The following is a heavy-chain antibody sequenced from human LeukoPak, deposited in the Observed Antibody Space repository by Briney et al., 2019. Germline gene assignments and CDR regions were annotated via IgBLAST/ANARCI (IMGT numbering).Heavy chain of an antibody. CDR1: GGTFXSYA. J-gene: IGHJ5*02. CDR2: IIPIFGTA. D-gene: IGHD6-13*01. V-gene: IGHV1-69*13. Sequence: VKVSCKAXGGTFXSYAISWVRQAPGQGLEWMGGIIPIFGTANYAQKFQGRVTITADESTSTAYMELSSLRSEDTAVYYCARSRDFGSSSLNWFDPWGQGTLVTVSS. CDR3: ARSRDFGSSSLNWFDP.